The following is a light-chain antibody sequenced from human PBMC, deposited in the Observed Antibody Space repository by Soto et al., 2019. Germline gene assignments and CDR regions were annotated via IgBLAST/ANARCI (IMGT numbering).Light chain of an antibody. CDR1: SSDAVGYDY. V-gene: IGLV2-8*01. CDR2: EVN. CDR3: SSYAGSNIVL. Sequence: SALTQPPSASGSPGQSVTISCTGASSDAVGYDYVSWYQQHPGKAPKVMIYEVNKRSSGVPDRFSGSKSGNTASLTVSGLQAEDEADYYCSSYAGSNIVLFGGGTKLTVL. J-gene: IGLJ2*01.